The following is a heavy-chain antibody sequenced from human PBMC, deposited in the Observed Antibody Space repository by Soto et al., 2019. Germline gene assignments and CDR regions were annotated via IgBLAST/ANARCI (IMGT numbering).Heavy chain of an antibody. J-gene: IGHJ5*02. Sequence: PSETLPLTCTVSGGSIISYYWSWILQPPGKGLEWIGYIYYSGSTNYNPSLKSRVTISVDTSKNQFSLKLSSVTAADTAVYYCARVGLRYNWFDPWGQGTLVTVSS. CDR3: ARVGLRYNWFDP. CDR2: IYYSGST. D-gene: IGHD4-17*01. V-gene: IGHV4-59*01. CDR1: GGSIISYY.